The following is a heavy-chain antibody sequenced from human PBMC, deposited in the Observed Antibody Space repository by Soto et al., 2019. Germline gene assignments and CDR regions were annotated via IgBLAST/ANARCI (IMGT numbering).Heavy chain of an antibody. D-gene: IGHD3-10*01. V-gene: IGHV1-18*01. CDR3: AKAPHYYGSGSLYFDY. CDR2: ISAYNGNT. J-gene: IGHJ4*02. Sequence: ASVKVSCKASGYTFTNFGISWVRQAPGQGLEWMGWISAYNGNTNYAQNFQGRVTMTTDTSTSTAYMELRSLRAEDTAVYYCAKAPHYYGSGSLYFDYWGQGTLVTVSS. CDR1: GYTFTNFG.